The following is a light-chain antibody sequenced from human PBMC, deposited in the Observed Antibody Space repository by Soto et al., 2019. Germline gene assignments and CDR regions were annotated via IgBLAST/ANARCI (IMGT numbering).Light chain of an antibody. J-gene: IGKJ1*01. Sequence: DIQMTQSPSTLSASVGDRVTITCRASQSVSRWLAWYQQKPGKAPKLPIYKASTLESGVPSRFSGSGSGTKITLSISSLQPDDSATYYCQQYNDNWTFGQGTKVDIK. CDR1: QSVSRW. CDR2: KAS. CDR3: QQYNDNWT. V-gene: IGKV1-5*03.